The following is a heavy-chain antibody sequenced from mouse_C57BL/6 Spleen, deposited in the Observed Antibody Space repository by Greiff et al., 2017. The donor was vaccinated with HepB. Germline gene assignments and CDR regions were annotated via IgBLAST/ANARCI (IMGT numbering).Heavy chain of an antibody. D-gene: IGHD2-2*01. CDR3: ARGYDGYLAY. V-gene: IGHV1-50*01. Sequence: QVQLQQPGAELVKPGASVKLSCKASGYTFTSYWMQWVKQRPGQGLEWIGEIDPSDSYTNYNQKFKGKATLTVNTSSSTAYMQLSSLTSEDAAVYYCARGYDGYLAYWGQGTLVTVSA. CDR1: GYTFTSYW. J-gene: IGHJ3*01. CDR2: IDPSDSYT.